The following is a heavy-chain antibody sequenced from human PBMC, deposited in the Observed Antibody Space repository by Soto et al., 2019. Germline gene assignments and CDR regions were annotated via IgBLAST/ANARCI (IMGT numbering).Heavy chain of an antibody. CDR1: GFTFSDYY. CDR3: ARDRIAAAGYYYYYMDV. Sequence: GGSLRLPCAASGFTFSDYYMSWIRQAPGKGLEWVSYISSSGSTIYYADSVKGRFTISRDNAKNSLYLQMNSLRAEDTAVYYCARDRIAAAGYYYYYMDVWGKGTTVTVSS. J-gene: IGHJ6*03. CDR2: ISSSGSTI. V-gene: IGHV3-11*01. D-gene: IGHD6-13*01.